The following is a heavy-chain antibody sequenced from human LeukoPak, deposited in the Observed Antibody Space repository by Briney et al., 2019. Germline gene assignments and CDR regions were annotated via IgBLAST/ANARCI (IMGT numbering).Heavy chain of an antibody. Sequence: GGSLRLSCVASGFTFSSYWMTWVRQGPGKGLEWVANINQDGGEKYYVDSVKGRFTISRDNAKNSLYLQMNSLRAEDTAVYYCARVARNWFDPWGQGTLVTVSS. CDR3: ARVARNWFDP. CDR2: INQDGGEK. CDR1: GFTFSSYW. J-gene: IGHJ5*02. V-gene: IGHV3-7*05.